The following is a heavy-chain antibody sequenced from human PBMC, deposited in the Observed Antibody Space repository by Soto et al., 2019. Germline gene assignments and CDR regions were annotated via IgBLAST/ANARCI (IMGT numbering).Heavy chain of an antibody. CDR3: ARLHVVPAYFDY. D-gene: IGHD2-2*01. Sequence: SETLSLTCTVSGGSISSYYWSWIRQPPGKGLEWIGYLYYSGSTYYNPSLKSRVTISVDTSKNQFSLKLSSVTAADTAVYYCARLHVVPAYFDYWGQGTLVTVSS. V-gene: IGHV4-59*08. CDR1: GGSISSYY. J-gene: IGHJ4*02. CDR2: LYYSGST.